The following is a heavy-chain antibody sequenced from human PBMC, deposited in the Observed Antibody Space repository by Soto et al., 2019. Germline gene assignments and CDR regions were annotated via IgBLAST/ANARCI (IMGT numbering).Heavy chain of an antibody. Sequence: SLTCIVSGESISSSSYYWGWIRRPPVKGLEWIGSIYYSGRTYYNPSFKSRVTISIDTSKNQFSLKLSSVTATDTAVYYCARQRTTVVTQAYFDHWGKGALGNV. V-gene: IGHV4-39*01. J-gene: IGHJ4*02. CDR2: IYYSGRT. D-gene: IGHD2-21*02. CDR3: ARQRTTVVTQAYFDH. CDR1: GESISSSSYY.